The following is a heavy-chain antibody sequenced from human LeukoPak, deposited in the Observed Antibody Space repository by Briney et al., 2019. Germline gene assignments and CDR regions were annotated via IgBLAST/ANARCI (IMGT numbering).Heavy chain of an antibody. CDR1: GFTVSSNY. V-gene: IGHV3-53*01. D-gene: IGHD5-24*01. CDR3: AGDLYSGDGYRRFDY. Sequence: GGSLRLSCAASGFTVSSNYMSWVRQAPGKGLEWVSVIYSGGSTYYADSVKGRFTISRDNSKNTLYLQMNSLRAEDTAVYYCAGDLYSGDGYRRFDYWGQGTLVTVSS. J-gene: IGHJ4*02. CDR2: IYSGGST.